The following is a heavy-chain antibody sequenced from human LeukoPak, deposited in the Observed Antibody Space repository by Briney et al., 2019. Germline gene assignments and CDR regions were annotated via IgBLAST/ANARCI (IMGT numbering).Heavy chain of an antibody. Sequence: SETLSLTCTVSGGSISGYYWSSVRQPAGKGLELIGRIYSSGTTNYNPSLESRVTMSVDTSKNQFALKLSSVTAADTAVYYCARDCSMITYEYWGRGTLVTVSS. CDR3: ARDCSMITYEY. D-gene: IGHD3-22*01. CDR1: GGSISGYY. V-gene: IGHV4-4*07. CDR2: IYSSGTT. J-gene: IGHJ4*02.